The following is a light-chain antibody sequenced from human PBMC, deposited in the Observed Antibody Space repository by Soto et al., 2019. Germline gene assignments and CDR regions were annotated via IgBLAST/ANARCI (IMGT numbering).Light chain of an antibody. Sequence: QSALTQPRSVSGSPGQSVTISCSGTSSDVGGYNYVSWYQQHPGKAPKLMIYGVSKRPSGVPDRFSGSKSGNTASLTISGLQPEDEADYYCCSYAGSYTWVFAGGTKLTVL. J-gene: IGLJ3*02. CDR3: CSYAGSYTWV. CDR2: GVS. CDR1: SSDVGGYNY. V-gene: IGLV2-11*01.